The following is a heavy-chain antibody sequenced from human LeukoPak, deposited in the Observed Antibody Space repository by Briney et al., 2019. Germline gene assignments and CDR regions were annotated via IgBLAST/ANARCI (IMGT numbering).Heavy chain of an antibody. CDR1: GFTFSSYW. D-gene: IGHD1-26*01. Sequence: GGSLRLSCAASGFTFSSYWMHWVRQAPGKGLVWVSRINRDGSSTTYADSVKGRFTISRDNAKNTLYLRMNSLRAEDTAMYYCARVSDREAGNFDYWGQGTLVTVSS. V-gene: IGHV3-74*01. J-gene: IGHJ4*02. CDR2: INRDGSST. CDR3: ARVSDREAGNFDY.